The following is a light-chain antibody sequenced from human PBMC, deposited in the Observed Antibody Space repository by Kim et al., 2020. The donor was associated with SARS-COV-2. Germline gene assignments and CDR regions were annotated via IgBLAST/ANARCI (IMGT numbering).Light chain of an antibody. J-gene: IGKJ4*01. CDR2: AAS. CDR3: QKYDSAPLT. CDR1: QGISNY. Sequence: ASVGHRVTITCRASQGISNYLAWYQQKPGGVPKLLIYAASTLQSGIPSRFSGSEAGTTFTLTISNLQPEDVATYYCQKYDSAPLTFGGGTKVDIK. V-gene: IGKV1-27*01.